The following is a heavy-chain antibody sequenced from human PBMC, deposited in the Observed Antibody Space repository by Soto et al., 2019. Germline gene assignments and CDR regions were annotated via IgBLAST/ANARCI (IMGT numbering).Heavy chain of an antibody. CDR1: GGSFSSYW. Sequence: ISGEGCGGSFSSYWSGSVRQMTGKGLEWMGIIYPGDSDTRYSPSFQGQVTISADKSISTAYLQWSSLKASDTAMYYCARMGYYYDSSGYFSAGEFDYWGQGTLVTISS. CDR3: ARMGYYYDSSGYFSAGEFDY. J-gene: IGHJ4*02. D-gene: IGHD3-22*01. CDR2: IYPGDSDT. V-gene: IGHV5-51*01.